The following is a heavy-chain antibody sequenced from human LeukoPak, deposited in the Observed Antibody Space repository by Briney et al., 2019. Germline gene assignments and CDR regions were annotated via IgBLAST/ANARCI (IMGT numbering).Heavy chain of an antibody. CDR1: GYTFTSYG. D-gene: IGHD2-15*01. CDR3: APALGIVVVVADY. J-gene: IGHJ4*02. V-gene: IGHV1-18*04. CDR2: ISAYNGNT. Sequence: ASVKVSCKASGYTFTSYGISWVRQPPGQGLERMGWISAYNGNTNYEQKLQGRVTMTTDTSTSTAYMELRSLRSDDTAVYYCAPALGIVVVVADYWGQGTLVTVSS.